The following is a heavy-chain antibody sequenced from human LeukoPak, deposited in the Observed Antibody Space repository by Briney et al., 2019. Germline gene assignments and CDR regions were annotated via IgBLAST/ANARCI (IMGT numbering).Heavy chain of an antibody. Sequence: PGGSLRLSCAASGFTFDYYAMHWVRQAPGKGLVWVSRINSDGSSTSYADSVKGRFTISRDNAKNTLYLQMNSLRAEDTAVYYCASGTILTGYYAIWPFDYWGQGTLVTVSS. D-gene: IGHD3-9*01. CDR2: INSDGSST. V-gene: IGHV3-74*01. CDR3: ASGTILTGYYAIWPFDY. J-gene: IGHJ4*02. CDR1: GFTFDYYA.